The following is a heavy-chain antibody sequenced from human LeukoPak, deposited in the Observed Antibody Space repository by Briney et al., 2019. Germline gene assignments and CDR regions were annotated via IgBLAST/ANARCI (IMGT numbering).Heavy chain of an antibody. CDR2: ISDDGSNK. V-gene: IGHV3-30*18. Sequence: GGSLRLSCAASGFTFSSYGMHWVRQAPGKGLEWVAVISDDGSNKYYAYSVKGRFTITRDNPKHTLYLEKNSLRPEDTAVYYCAKKEGQRLQHHCMDVWGRGTTVTVSS. CDR1: GFTFSSYG. CDR3: AKKEGQRLQHHCMDV. J-gene: IGHJ6*03.